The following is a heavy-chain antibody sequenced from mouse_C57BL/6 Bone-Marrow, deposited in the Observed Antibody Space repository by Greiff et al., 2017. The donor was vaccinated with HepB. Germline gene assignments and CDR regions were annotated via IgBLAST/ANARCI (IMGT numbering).Heavy chain of an antibody. D-gene: IGHD2-3*01. J-gene: IGHJ3*01. CDR2: IWSGGST. V-gene: IGHV2-4*01. Sequence: VQLKESGPGLVQPSQSLSITCTVSGFSLTSYGVHWVRQPPGKGLEWLGVIWSGGSTDYNAAFISRLSISKDNSKSQVFFKMNSLQADDTAIYYCAKNGYYFPFAYWGQGTLVTVSA. CDR1: GFSLTSYG. CDR3: AKNGYYFPFAY.